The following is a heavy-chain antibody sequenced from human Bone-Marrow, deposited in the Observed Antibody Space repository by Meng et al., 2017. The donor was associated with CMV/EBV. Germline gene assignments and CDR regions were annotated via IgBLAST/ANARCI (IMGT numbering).Heavy chain of an antibody. V-gene: IGHV1-69*05. CDR3: ARDRNWNYLDYYGMYV. CDR1: GGTFSSYA. D-gene: IGHD1-7*01. Sequence: SVKVSCKASGGTFSSYAISWVRQAPGQGLEWMGGIIPIFGTANYAQKFQGRVTITTDESTSTAYMELSSLRSEDTAVYYCARDRNWNYLDYYGMYVWGQGTTVTVSS. CDR2: IIPIFGTA. J-gene: IGHJ6*02.